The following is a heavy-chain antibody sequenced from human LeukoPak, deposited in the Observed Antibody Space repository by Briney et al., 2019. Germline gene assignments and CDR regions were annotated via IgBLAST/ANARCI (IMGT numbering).Heavy chain of an antibody. D-gene: IGHD3-22*01. J-gene: IGHJ5*02. V-gene: IGHV1-2*04. CDR3: ARDLGGYYPYNWFDP. CDR2: INPNSGGT. Sequence: ASVKVSCKASGYTFTGYYMHWVRQAPGQGLEWMGWINPNSGGTNYAQKFQGWVTMTRDTSISTAYMELSSLRSDDTAVYYCARDLGGYYPYNWFDPWGQGTLVTVSS. CDR1: GYTFTGYY.